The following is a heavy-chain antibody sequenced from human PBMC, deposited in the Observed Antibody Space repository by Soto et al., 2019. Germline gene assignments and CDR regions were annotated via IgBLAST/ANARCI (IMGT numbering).Heavy chain of an antibody. CDR2: IFYSGST. CDR3: ARGTDTWFFAL. CDR1: GGSISNYY. D-gene: IGHD3-9*01. J-gene: IGHJ2*01. V-gene: IGHV4-59*12. Sequence: PSETLSLTCTVSGGSISNYYWSWIRQPPGRGLEWIGHIFYSGSTNYNPALKSRVTISVDTSKNHFSLKLTSVTAADTAVYYCARGTDTWFFALWGRGTLVIVSS.